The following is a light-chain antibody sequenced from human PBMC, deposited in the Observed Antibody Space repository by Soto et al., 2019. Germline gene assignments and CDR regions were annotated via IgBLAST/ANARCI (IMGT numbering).Light chain of an antibody. CDR2: GAS. V-gene: IGKV3-15*01. CDR3: QQYYNWPRT. CDR1: QSVSSN. J-gene: IGKJ1*01. Sequence: EIVMTQSPATRSVVPGGRATLSCRASQSVSSNLAWYQHKPGQAPRLLTYGASTRATGIPARFSGSGSGTEFTLTISSLQPEDFAVYYCQQYYNWPRTFGQGTKVDIK.